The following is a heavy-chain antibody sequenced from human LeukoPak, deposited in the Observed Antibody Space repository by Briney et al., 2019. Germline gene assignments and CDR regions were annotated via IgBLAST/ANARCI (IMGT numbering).Heavy chain of an antibody. CDR3: AKTRSGTYYGDSFDI. V-gene: IGHV4-28*05. D-gene: IGHD1-26*01. J-gene: IGHJ3*02. CDR2: IYYSGRV. CDR1: GDSITRSDW. Sequence: SETLCLTCAVSGDSITRSDWWAWIRQPPGKGLEWLGNIYYSGRVYHNPSLQTRVTMSVDSSKNQFSLRLGSVTAVDTAVYFCAKTRSGTYYGDSFDIWGQGILVTVSS.